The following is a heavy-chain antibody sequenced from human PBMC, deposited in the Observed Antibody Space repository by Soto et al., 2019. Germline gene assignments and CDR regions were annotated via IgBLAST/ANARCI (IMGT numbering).Heavy chain of an antibody. Sequence: GESLKISCNGSGYSFTSYWIGWVRQMPGKGLEWMGIIYPGDSDTRYSPSFQGQVTISADKSISTAYLQWSSLKASDTAMYYCARSTGYSSGWRSADTYYFDYWGQGTLVTVSS. CDR1: GYSFTSYW. CDR2: IYPGDSDT. V-gene: IGHV5-51*01. CDR3: ARSTGYSSGWRSADTYYFDY. D-gene: IGHD6-19*01. J-gene: IGHJ4*02.